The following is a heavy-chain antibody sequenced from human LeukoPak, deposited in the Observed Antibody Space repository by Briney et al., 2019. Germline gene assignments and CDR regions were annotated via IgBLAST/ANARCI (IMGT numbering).Heavy chain of an antibody. J-gene: IGHJ4*02. D-gene: IGHD3-3*01. CDR2: IYPGDSDT. CDR3: ARRIRRNDFWSGYYPYYFDY. Sequence: GAPLHISCQASGSIFTSYWIGWLRQLPAKGLEWMGIIYPGDSDTRYSPSFQGQVTISADKSISTSSLQWSSLQASDTAMYYCARRIRRNDFWSGYYPYYFDYCGQGTLVTVSS. CDR1: GSIFTSYW. V-gene: IGHV5-51*01.